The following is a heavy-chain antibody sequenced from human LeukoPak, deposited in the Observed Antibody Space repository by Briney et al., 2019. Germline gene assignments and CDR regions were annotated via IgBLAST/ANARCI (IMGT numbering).Heavy chain of an antibody. CDR3: ARSGELLHYFDY. D-gene: IGHD1-26*01. CDR2: ISWNSGSI. Sequence: GGVLRLSCAASGFTLDYYAMDWVRQAPGEGLEWGSGISWNSGSIGYADSVKGRFTISRDNAKNSLYLQMNSLRAEDTALYYCARSGELLHYFDYWGQGTLVTVSS. V-gene: IGHV3-9*01. J-gene: IGHJ4*02. CDR1: GFTLDYYA.